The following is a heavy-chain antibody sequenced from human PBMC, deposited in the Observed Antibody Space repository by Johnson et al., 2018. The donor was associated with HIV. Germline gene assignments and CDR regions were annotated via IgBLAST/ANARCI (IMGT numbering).Heavy chain of an antibody. Sequence: VQLVESGGGLIQPGGSLRLSCAASGFTVSSNYMSWVRQAPRKGLAWVSVIYSGGSTYYADSVKGRFTISRDSSKNTLFLQMNTLRAEDTAVYSWARLIAVVIDGFDIWGQGTMVTVSA. V-gene: IGHV3-53*01. CDR1: GFTVSSNY. CDR3: ARLIAVVIDGFDI. D-gene: IGHD3-22*01. J-gene: IGHJ3*02. CDR2: IYSGGST.